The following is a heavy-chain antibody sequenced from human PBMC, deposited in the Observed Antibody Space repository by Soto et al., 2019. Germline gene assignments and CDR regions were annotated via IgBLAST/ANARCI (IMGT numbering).Heavy chain of an antibody. CDR2: ISPYADKT. Sequence: QVQLVQSAAEVKKPGASVRVSCKASGYTFIRYGISWVRQAPGQGFEWMGWISPYADKTVYLEKFQGRVTMTADTSTRIVTMDLRGLPSDDTAMYYCARGGYYDNSWGKLRHYGLDVWGQGTSVTVSS. D-gene: IGHD3-16*01. V-gene: IGHV1-18*01. CDR3: ARGGYYDNSWGKLRHYGLDV. CDR1: GYTFIRYG. J-gene: IGHJ6*02.